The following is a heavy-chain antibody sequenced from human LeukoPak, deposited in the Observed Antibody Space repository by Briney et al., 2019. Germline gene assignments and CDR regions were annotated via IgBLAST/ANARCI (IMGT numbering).Heavy chain of an antibody. CDR1: GYTFTSYG. CDR2: IRAYNGNT. CDR3: ARIFLEWLHNDY. J-gene: IGHJ4*02. V-gene: IGHV1-18*01. D-gene: IGHD3-3*01. Sequence: ASVKVSCKASGYTFTSYGISWVRQAPGQGLEWMGWIRAYNGNTNYAQQLQGRVTMTTDPSKSTAYMELRRLRSDDTAVYYCARIFLEWLHNDYWGQGTLAIVSS.